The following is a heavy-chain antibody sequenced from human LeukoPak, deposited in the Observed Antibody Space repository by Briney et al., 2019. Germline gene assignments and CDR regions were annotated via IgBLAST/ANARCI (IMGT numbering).Heavy chain of an antibody. CDR1: GYTFTGYY. V-gene: IGHV1-2*04. CDR3: ATGSPLTGDHYYMDV. J-gene: IGHJ6*03. D-gene: IGHD7-27*01. CDR2: INPNSGGT. Sequence: RWASVTVSCKASGYTFTGYYMHWVRQAPGQGLERMRWINPNSGGTNYAQKFQGWVTMTRDTSISTAYMELSRLRSDDTAVYYGATGSPLTGDHYYMDVWGKGTTVTVSS.